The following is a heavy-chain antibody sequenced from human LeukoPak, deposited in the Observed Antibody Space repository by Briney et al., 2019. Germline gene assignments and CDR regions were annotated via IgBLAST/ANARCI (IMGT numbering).Heavy chain of an antibody. CDR1: GFTFDDYG. Sequence: PGGSLRLSCAASGFTFDDYGMNWVRQAPGKGLEWVSGINWNGGSTGYADSVKGRFTISRDNAKNSLYLQMNSLRAEDTAFYYCARDGVVATIGDNWFDPWGQGTLVTVSS. J-gene: IGHJ5*02. D-gene: IGHD5-12*01. CDR2: INWNGGST. CDR3: ARDGVVATIGDNWFDP. V-gene: IGHV3-20*04.